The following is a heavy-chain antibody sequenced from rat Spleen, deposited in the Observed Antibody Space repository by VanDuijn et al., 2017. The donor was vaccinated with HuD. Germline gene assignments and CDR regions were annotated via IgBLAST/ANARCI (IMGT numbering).Heavy chain of an antibody. Sequence: QVQLKESGPGLVKPSETLSLTCTVSGFSLTSYHVSWVRQPPGKGLEWMGVIWGDGSTAYNSALKSRLSISRDTSKNQLFLKMSSLKTEDTATYYCARDGLRVYLPLFDYWGQGVMVTVSS. D-gene: IGHD1-4*01. CDR2: IWGDGST. CDR1: GFSLTSYH. V-gene: IGHV2-32*01. J-gene: IGHJ2*01. CDR3: ARDGLRVYLPLFDY.